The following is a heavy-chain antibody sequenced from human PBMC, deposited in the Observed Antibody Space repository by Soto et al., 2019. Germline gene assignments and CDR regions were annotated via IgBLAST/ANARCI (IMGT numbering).Heavy chain of an antibody. Sequence: DVQLLESGGGLVQPEGSLRLSCAASGFTFSSYAMGWVREGRGKGLEWVAVVSIGGSTHYADSVRGRFTTSRDNSKNTLALQMNSLTAEDTAVYFGAKRRGAGGHFDYWGQGALVTVSS. D-gene: IGHD2-15*01. J-gene: IGHJ4*02. CDR2: VSIGGST. CDR1: GFTFSSYA. CDR3: AKRRGAGGHFDY. V-gene: IGHV3-23*01.